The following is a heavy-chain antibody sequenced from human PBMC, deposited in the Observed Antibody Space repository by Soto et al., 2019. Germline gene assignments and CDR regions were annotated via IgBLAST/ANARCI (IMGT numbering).Heavy chain of an antibody. V-gene: IGHV4-61*01. Sequence: SETLSLSCCVSGACVRSGSKYWGWIRRPPGKGLEWMGYIYYTGSTNYNPSLKSRVTISLDTSKNQFSLNLRSVTAADTAKYYCARAFCGGDCYATGWFDPWGQGALVTVSS. CDR1: GACVRSGSKY. J-gene: IGHJ5*02. CDR3: ARAFCGGDCYATGWFDP. D-gene: IGHD2-21*02. CDR2: IYYTGST.